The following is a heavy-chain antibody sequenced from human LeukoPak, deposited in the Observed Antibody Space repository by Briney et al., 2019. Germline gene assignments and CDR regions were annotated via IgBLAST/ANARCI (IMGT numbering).Heavy chain of an antibody. V-gene: IGHV4-38-2*02. CDR3: ARITIFGVVGY. J-gene: IGHJ4*02. CDR2: IYHSGST. CDR1: GYSISSGYY. Sequence: SETLSLTCTVSGYSISSGYYWGWIRQPPGKGLEWIGSIYHSGSTYYNPSLKSRVTISVDTPKNQFSLKLSSVTAVATAVYYCARITIFGVVGYWGQGTLVTVSS. D-gene: IGHD3-3*01.